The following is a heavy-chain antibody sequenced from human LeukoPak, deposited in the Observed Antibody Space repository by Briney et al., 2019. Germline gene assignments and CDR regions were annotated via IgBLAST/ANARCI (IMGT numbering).Heavy chain of an antibody. Sequence: GGSLRPSCAASGFTFSSYAMHWVRRAPGKGLEYVSGISSHGGSTYYANSVKGRFTISRDNSKNMLYVQMGSLRAEDMAVYYCAREGLVGATQPYFDYWGQGTLVTVSS. CDR3: AREGLVGATQPYFDY. D-gene: IGHD1-26*01. V-gene: IGHV3-64*01. CDR1: GFTFSSYA. J-gene: IGHJ4*02. CDR2: ISSHGGST.